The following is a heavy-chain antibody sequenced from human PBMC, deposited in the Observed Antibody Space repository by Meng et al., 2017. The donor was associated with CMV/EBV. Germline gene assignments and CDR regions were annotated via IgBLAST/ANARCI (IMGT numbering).Heavy chain of an antibody. V-gene: IGHV3-23*01. CDR2: ISGSGGST. CDR3: ARDGCSSTSCQADYYYGMDV. D-gene: IGHD2-2*01. J-gene: IGHJ6*02. CDR1: GFTFSSYA. Sequence: GGSLRLSCAASGFTFSSYAMSWVRQAPGKGLEWVSAISGSGGSTYYADSVKGRFTISRDNSKNTLYLQMNSLRAEDTAVYYCARDGCSSTSCQADYYYGMDVWGQGTTVTVSS.